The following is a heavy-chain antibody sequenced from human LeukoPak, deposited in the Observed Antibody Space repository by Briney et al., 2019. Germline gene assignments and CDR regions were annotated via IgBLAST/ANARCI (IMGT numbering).Heavy chain of an antibody. CDR2: IYYSGST. CDR3: ARSQYYDFWSGYYTLFDY. D-gene: IGHD3-3*01. Sequence: SETLSLTCTVSGGSISSSSYYWGWIRQPPGKGLEWIGSIYYSGSTYYNPSLKSRVTISVDTSKNQFSLKLSSVTAADTAVYYCARSQYYDFWSGYYTLFDYWGQGTLVTVSS. J-gene: IGHJ4*02. V-gene: IGHV4-39*01. CDR1: GGSISSSSYY.